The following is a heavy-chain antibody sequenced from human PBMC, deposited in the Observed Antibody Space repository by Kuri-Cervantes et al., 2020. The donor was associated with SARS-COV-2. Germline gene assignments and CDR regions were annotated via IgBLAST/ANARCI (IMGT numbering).Heavy chain of an antibody. D-gene: IGHD2-2*02. CDR3: ARSSKGRPGYCSSTSCYIGGGWFDP. J-gene: IGHJ5*02. Sequence: SVKVSCKASGGTFSSYAISWVRQAPGQGLEWMGRIIPIFGTASYAQKFQGRVTITADESTSTAYMELSSLRSEDTAVYYCARSSKGRPGYCSSTSCYIGGGWFDPWGQGTLVTVSS. V-gene: IGHV1-69*13. CDR2: IIPIFGTA. CDR1: GGTFSSYA.